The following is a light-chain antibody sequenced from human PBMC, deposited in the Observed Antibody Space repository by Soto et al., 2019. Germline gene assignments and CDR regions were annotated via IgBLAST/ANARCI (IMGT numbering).Light chain of an antibody. J-gene: IGKJ1*01. CDR3: QQYNSYWT. Sequence: DIQLTQSHSTLSASVGERVTITCRASQSVSRWLAWYQQKPGKAPKLLMYEASSLQSGVPSRFSGTASGTEFILTISSLRPDDFATYYCQQYNSYWTFAQGTKVAIK. V-gene: IGKV1-5*03. CDR1: QSVSRW. CDR2: EAS.